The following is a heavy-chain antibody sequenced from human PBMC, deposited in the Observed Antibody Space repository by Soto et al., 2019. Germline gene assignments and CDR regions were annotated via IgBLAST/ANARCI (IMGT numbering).Heavy chain of an antibody. CDR3: ARDRVTMVRGVIITAEFDY. CDR1: GGTFSSYA. Sequence: ASVKVSCKASGGTFSSYAISWVRQAPGQGLEWMGGIIPIFGTANYAQKFQGRVTITADESTSTAYMELSSLRSEDTAVYYCARDRVTMVRGVIITAEFDYWGQGTLVTVSS. D-gene: IGHD3-10*01. CDR2: IIPIFGTA. V-gene: IGHV1-69*13. J-gene: IGHJ4*02.